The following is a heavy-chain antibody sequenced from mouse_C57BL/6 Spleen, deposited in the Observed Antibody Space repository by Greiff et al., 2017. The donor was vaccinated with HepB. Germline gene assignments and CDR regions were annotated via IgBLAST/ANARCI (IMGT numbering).Heavy chain of an antibody. Sequence: QVQLQQSGAELARPGASVKLSCKASGYTFTSYGISWVKQRTGQGLEWIGEIYPRSGNTYYNEKFKGKATLTVDKSSSTAYMELRSLTSEDSAVYFYARTGVVADWYFDVWGTGTTVTVSS. V-gene: IGHV1-81*01. CDR2: IYPRSGNT. CDR1: GYTFTSYG. J-gene: IGHJ1*03. CDR3: ARTGVVADWYFDV. D-gene: IGHD1-1*01.